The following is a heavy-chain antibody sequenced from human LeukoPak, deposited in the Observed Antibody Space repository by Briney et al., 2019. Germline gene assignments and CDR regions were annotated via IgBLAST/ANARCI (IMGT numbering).Heavy chain of an antibody. CDR1: GGSISSNSYY. V-gene: IGHV4-39*01. Sequence: SETLSLTCAVSGGSISSNSYYWGWIRQPPGKGLEWIGSIYYSGSTYYNPSLKSRVTISVDTSKNQFSLKLSSVTAADTAVYYCARTRYYYNSRSYGAPYYFDYWGQGTLVTVSA. J-gene: IGHJ4*02. D-gene: IGHD3-10*01. CDR3: ARTRYYYNSRSYGAPYYFDY. CDR2: IYYSGST.